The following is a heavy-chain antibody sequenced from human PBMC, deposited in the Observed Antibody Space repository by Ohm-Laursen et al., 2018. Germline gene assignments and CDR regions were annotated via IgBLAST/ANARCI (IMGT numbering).Heavy chain of an antibody. J-gene: IGHJ4*02. V-gene: IGHV4-59*08. CDR2: IYYSGST. D-gene: IGHD6-19*01. CDR3: ARQESSGWYPDY. CDR1: GGSISSYC. Sequence: SETLSLTCSVSGGSISSYCWTWIRQPPGKGLEWIGYIYYSGSTNYNPSLKSRVTISVDTSKNQFSLKLSSVTAADTAVYYCARQESSGWYPDYWGQGTLVTVSS.